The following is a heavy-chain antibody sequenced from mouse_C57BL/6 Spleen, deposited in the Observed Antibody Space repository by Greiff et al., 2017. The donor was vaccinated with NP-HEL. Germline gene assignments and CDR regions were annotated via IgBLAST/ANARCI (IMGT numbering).Heavy chain of an antibody. V-gene: IGHV1-64*01. Sequence: VQLQQSGAELVKPGASVKLSCKASGYTFTSYWMHWVKQRPGQGLEWIGMIHPNSGSTNYNEKFKSKATLTVDKSSSTAYMQLSSLTSEDSAVYYCASPDYYELGYWGQGTTLTVSS. D-gene: IGHD2-4*01. CDR2: IHPNSGST. J-gene: IGHJ2*01. CDR3: ASPDYYELGY. CDR1: GYTFTSYW.